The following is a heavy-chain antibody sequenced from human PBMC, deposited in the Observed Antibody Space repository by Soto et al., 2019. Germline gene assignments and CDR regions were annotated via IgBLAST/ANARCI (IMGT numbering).Heavy chain of an antibody. J-gene: IGHJ6*02. CDR3: ARDHIPGRAVATYRMDV. CDR2: IWYDGSNE. Sequence: HPSGSLRLSCAASGFIFSNFGMHWVRQAPGNGLEWVAVIWYDGSNEYYADSVKGRFTISKDNSKNTLYLHMNTLRAEATSVYSCARDHIPGRAVATYRMDVWGQGPTVTVSS. D-gene: IGHD6-19*01. V-gene: IGHV3-33*01. CDR1: GFIFSNFG.